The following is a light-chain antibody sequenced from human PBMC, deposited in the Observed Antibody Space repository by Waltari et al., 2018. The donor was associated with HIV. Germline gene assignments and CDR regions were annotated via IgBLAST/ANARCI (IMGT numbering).Light chain of an antibody. CDR1: RFNNGSNS. CDR2: GNN. V-gene: IGLV1-44*01. CDR3: AAWDDNLNAL. Sequence: QSVLRQPPSASGTPGQRVTISCSGGRFNNGSNSVSWYQQLTGKDSKLLIYGNNHRPYGVPDRFSGSKSGTSASLAISGLQSDDEADYYCAAWDDNLNALFGGGTKLTVL. J-gene: IGLJ2*01.